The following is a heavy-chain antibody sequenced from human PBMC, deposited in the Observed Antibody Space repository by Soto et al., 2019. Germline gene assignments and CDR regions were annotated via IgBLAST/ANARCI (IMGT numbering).Heavy chain of an antibody. CDR3: ILNGWYCLEY. CDR1: GGSVSSNSYS. V-gene: IGHV4-39*07. D-gene: IGHD6-19*01. CDR2: IYASENT. J-gene: IGHJ4*02. Sequence: SETLSLTCTVSGGSVSSNSYSWGWIRQSPGKGLEWIATIYASENTYYNPSLLSRVTISVDTSKNQFSLRLNSVTAADTAVYYCILNGWYCLEYWGQGALVTVSS.